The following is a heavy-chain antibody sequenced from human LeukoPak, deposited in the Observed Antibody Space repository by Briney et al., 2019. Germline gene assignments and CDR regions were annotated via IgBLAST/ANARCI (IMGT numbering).Heavy chain of an antibody. CDR1: GFTFSTFA. CDR2: IWYDGSTK. D-gene: IGHD2-21*02. Sequence: GGSLRLSCAASGFTFSTFAMHWVRQAPGKGLEWVGVIWYDGSTKYNPDSVKGRFTISRDSSKNTVNLQMNRLRAEDTAVYYCARAFGDNVSSAPLIDYWGQGTLVTVSS. J-gene: IGHJ4*02. CDR3: ARAFGDNVSSAPLIDY. V-gene: IGHV3-33*08.